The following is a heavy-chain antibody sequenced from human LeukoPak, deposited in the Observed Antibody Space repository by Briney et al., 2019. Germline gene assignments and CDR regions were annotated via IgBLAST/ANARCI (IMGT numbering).Heavy chain of an antibody. Sequence: PGRCLRLSCTASGFSFGSYNINWVRQAPGKGLEWVAYISRVSTTIYYADSLKGRFTISRNNAKNSLYLEMNSLRAEDTAVYYCAISSSYNYFDYWGQGTLVTVSS. J-gene: IGHJ4*02. CDR3: AISSSYNYFDY. D-gene: IGHD2-15*01. CDR2: ISRVSTTI. CDR1: GFSFGSYN. V-gene: IGHV3-48*01.